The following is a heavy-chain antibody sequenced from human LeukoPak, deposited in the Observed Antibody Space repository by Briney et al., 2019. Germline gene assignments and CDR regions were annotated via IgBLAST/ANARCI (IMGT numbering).Heavy chain of an antibody. CDR2: IIPILGIA. Sequence: SVKVSCKASGGTFSSYAISWVRQAPGQGLEWMGRIIPILGIANYAQKFEGRVTITEDKSTSTAYMELSSLRYEDTAVYYCAREEGGYDILTGYPYFDYWGQGTLVTVSS. CDR1: GGTFSSYA. J-gene: IGHJ4*02. V-gene: IGHV1-69*04. D-gene: IGHD3-9*01. CDR3: AREEGGYDILTGYPYFDY.